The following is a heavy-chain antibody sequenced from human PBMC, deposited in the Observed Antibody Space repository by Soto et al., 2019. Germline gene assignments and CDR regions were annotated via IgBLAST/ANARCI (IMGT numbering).Heavy chain of an antibody. CDR2: IIPIFGTA. CDR1: GGTFSSYA. CDR3: ARDALWFGEFNWFDP. J-gene: IGHJ5*02. V-gene: IGHV1-69*13. D-gene: IGHD3-10*01. Sequence: ASVKVSCKASGGTFSSYAISWVRQAPGQGLEWMGGIIPIFGTANYAQKFQGRVTITADESTSTAYMELSSLRSEDTAVYYCARDALWFGEFNWFDPWGQGTLITVSS.